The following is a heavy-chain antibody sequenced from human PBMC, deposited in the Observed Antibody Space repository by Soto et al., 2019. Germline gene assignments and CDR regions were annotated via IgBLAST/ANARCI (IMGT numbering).Heavy chain of an antibody. CDR3: TRDASVDSTAWGWFDP. V-gene: IGHV3-21*01. Sequence: KSGGSLRLSCAASGFTFSSFTMNWVRQAPGKGLEWVSTISSNSAYIDYTDALRGRFTISRDNAKNSLHLQMNSLRAEDTAVYYCTRDASVDSTAWGWFDPWGPGTLVTVSS. CDR1: GFTFSSFT. J-gene: IGHJ5*02. D-gene: IGHD7-27*01. CDR2: ISSNSAYI.